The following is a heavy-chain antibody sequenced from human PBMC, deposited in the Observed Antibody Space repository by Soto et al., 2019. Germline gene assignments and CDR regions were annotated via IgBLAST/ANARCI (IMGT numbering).Heavy chain of an antibody. J-gene: IGHJ6*02. CDR2: INSDGSAT. CDR3: VRVGWGYDYGNGLDG. Sequence: GGSLRLSCAASGFTFSSYWMHWVRQTPGKRLVCVARINSDGSATTYADSVRGRFTISRDNDRNLLYLRMNGLTPEDTALYYCVRVGWGYDYGNGLDGWGHGTTVTVSS. D-gene: IGHD3-16*01. V-gene: IGHV3-74*01. CDR1: GFTFSSYW.